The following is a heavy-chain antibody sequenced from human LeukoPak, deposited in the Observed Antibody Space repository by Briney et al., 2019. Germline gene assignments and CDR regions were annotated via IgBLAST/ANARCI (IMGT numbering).Heavy chain of an antibody. CDR2: MNPNSGNT. CDR3: ARGRRGYSYGLF. CDR1: GYTFTSYD. V-gene: IGHV1-8*01. D-gene: IGHD5-18*01. J-gene: IGHJ4*02. Sequence: ASVKVSCKASGYTFTSYDINWVRQATGQGLEWRGWMNPNSGNTGYAQKFQGRVTMTRNTSISTAYMELSGLRSEDTAVYYCARGRRGYSYGLFWGQGTLVTVSS.